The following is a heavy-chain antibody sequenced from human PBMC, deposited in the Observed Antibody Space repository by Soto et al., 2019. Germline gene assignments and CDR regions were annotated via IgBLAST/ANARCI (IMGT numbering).Heavy chain of an antibody. Sequence: EVQLLESGGGLLRPGGSLRLSCAASGFTFTTSAMSWVRQAPGKGLEWVAAVSASAATTYYADSVKGRFTISKDTSKDTVYLQIHSLRLEDTAVYYCARAGLFGGGFYFGYWGHGTLLTVSS. J-gene: IGHJ4*01. CDR2: VSASAATT. V-gene: IGHV3-23*01. CDR1: GFTFTTSA. CDR3: ARAGLFGGGFYFGY. D-gene: IGHD3-10*02.